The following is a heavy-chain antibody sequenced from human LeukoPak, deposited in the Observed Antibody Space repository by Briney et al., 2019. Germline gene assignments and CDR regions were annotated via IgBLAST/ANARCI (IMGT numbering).Heavy chain of an antibody. J-gene: IGHJ4*02. CDR2: IYYSGST. CDR1: GGSISTYY. D-gene: IGHD3-3*01. V-gene: IGHV4-59*08. CDR3: ARQVAYDFWSGFNPLDY. Sequence: PSETLSLTCIVSGGSISTYYWSWIRQPPGKGLEWIGYIYYSGSTNYNPSLKSRVTISVDTSKNQFSLKLSSVTAADTAVYYCARQVAYDFWSGFNPLDYWGQGTLVTVSS.